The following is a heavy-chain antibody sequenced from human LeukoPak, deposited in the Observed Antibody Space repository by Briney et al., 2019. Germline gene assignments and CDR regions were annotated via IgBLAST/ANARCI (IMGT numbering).Heavy chain of an antibody. CDR1: GFTFSNAW. CDR2: ISDNGGAT. D-gene: IGHD1-26*01. CDR3: AKDWHGDSGNFYYYYGMDV. J-gene: IGHJ6*02. V-gene: IGHV3-23*01. Sequence: PGGSLRLSCAASGFTFSNAWMSWVRQAPGKGLEWVSAISDNGGATYNADSVKGRFTISRDNSKNTLYLQMNSLRAEDTAVYYCAKDWHGDSGNFYYYYGMDVWGQGTTVTVSS.